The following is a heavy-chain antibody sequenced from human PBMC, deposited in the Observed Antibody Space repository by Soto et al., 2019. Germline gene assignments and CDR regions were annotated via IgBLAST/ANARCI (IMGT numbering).Heavy chain of an antibody. Sequence: EVQLLESGGGLVQPGGSLRLSCAASGFTFSSYAMSWVRQAPGKGLEWVSAISGSGGSTYYADSVKGRFTISRDNSKNTLYLQKKSLRGEDTAVYYCAKGGYDILTGYYYYYGMDVWGQGTTVTVSS. CDR2: ISGSGGST. CDR1: GFTFSSYA. J-gene: IGHJ6*02. V-gene: IGHV3-23*01. CDR3: AKGGYDILTGYYYYYGMDV. D-gene: IGHD3-9*01.